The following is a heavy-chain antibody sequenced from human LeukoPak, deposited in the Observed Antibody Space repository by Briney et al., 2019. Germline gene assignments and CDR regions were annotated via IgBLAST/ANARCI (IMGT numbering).Heavy chain of an antibody. D-gene: IGHD2-2*01. CDR2: IRSKAYGGTT. Sequence: TGGSLRLSYTASGFTFGDYAMSWFRQAPGKGLEWVGFIRSKAYGGTTEYAASVKGRFTISRDDSKSIAYLQMNSLKTEDTAVYYCTRDGDCSSTSCYWFDPWGQGTLVTVSS. J-gene: IGHJ5*02. CDR3: TRDGDCSSTSCYWFDP. V-gene: IGHV3-49*03. CDR1: GFTFGDYA.